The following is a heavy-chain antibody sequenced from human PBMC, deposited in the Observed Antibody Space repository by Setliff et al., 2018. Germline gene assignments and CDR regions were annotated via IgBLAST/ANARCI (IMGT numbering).Heavy chain of an antibody. CDR2: ISGSGSTI. Sequence: PGGSLRLSCAASGFTFSSYSMNWVRQAPGKGLEWVSYISGSGSTIYYADSVKGRFTISRDNAKTSLYLQMNSLRADDTAVYYCARDLGFAKCGGHCWNDYWGQGTRVTVSS. V-gene: IGHV3-48*01. CDR1: GFTFSSYS. D-gene: IGHD2-21*02. CDR3: ARDLGFAKCGGHCWNDY. J-gene: IGHJ4*02.